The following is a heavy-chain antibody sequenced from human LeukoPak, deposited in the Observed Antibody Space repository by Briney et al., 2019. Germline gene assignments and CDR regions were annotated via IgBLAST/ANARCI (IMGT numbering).Heavy chain of an antibody. CDR2: INPSGGST. Sequence: ASVKVSCKASGYTFTSNYMHWLRQAPAQGLEWMGIINPSGGSTSYAQKFQGRVTMTRDTSTSTVYMELSSLRSEDTAVYYCAKGSHSGYDTFDYWGQGTLVTVSS. D-gene: IGHD5-12*01. J-gene: IGHJ4*02. V-gene: IGHV1-46*01. CDR3: AKGSHSGYDTFDY. CDR1: GYTFTSNY.